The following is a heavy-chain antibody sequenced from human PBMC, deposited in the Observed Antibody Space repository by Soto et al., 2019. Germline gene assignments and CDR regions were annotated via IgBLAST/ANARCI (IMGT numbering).Heavy chain of an antibody. V-gene: IGHV3-33*01. CDR1: GFTFSSYG. CDR2: IWYDGSNK. J-gene: IGHJ6*03. CDR3: ARDAGDIVVVPAAHVFFGPNNYYYYYYMDV. Sequence: PGGSLRLSCAASGFTFSSYGMHWVRQAPGKGLEWVAVIWYDGSNKYYADSVKGRFTISRDNSKNTLYLQMNSLRAEDTAVYYCARDAGDIVVVPAAHVFFGPNNYYYYYYMDVWGKGTTVTVSS. D-gene: IGHD2-2*01.